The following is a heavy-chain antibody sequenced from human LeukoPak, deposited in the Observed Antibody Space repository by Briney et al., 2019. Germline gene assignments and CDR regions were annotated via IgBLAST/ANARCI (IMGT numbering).Heavy chain of an antibody. Sequence: PSETLSLTCTVSGGSISSSSYYWGWIRQPPGKGLEWIGSIYYSGSTYYNPSLKSRVTISVDTSKNQFSLKLSSVTAADTAVYYCARGPDYGDPQHARGVWGKGTTVTVSS. J-gene: IGHJ6*04. CDR3: ARGPDYGDPQHARGV. CDR1: GGSISSSSYY. CDR2: IYYSGST. D-gene: IGHD4-17*01. V-gene: IGHV4-39*07.